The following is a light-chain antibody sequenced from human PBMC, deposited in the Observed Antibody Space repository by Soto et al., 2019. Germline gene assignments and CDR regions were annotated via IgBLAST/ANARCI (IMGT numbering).Light chain of an antibody. CDR2: SYN. Sequence: QSVLTQPPSASGTPGQRVTISCSGSSSNIGSNTVNWYQHLPGTAPKLLIYSYNQRPSGVPDRFSGSKSGTSASLAISGLQSEDEADYYCAAWDDSLNGYVFGTGTKLTVL. CDR1: SSNIGSNT. V-gene: IGLV1-44*01. J-gene: IGLJ1*01. CDR3: AAWDDSLNGYV.